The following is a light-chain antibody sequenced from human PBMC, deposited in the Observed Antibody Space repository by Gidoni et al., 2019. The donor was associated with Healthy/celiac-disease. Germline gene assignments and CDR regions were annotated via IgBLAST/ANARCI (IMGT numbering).Light chain of an antibody. CDR1: QSVSSY. J-gene: IGKJ2*01. CDR3: QQRSNWPSGT. CDR2: DAS. Sequence: EIVLTQSPATLSLSPGERATLSCRASQSVSSYLAWYQQKPGQAPRLLIYDASNRATGSPARFSGSGSGTDFTLTLSSLEPEDFAVYYCQQRSNWPSGTFGQXTKLEIK. V-gene: IGKV3-11*01.